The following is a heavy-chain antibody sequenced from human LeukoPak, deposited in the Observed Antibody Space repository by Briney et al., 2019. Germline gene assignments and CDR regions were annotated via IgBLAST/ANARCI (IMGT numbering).Heavy chain of an antibody. J-gene: IGHJ4*02. V-gene: IGHV3-23*01. CDR1: GFTFSSHA. CDR2: ISGSGGST. CDR3: ARDRDSSGYYDH. D-gene: IGHD3-22*01. Sequence: GGSLRLSCAASGFTFSSHAMSWVRQASGKGLEWVSAISGSGGSTYYADSVRGRFTISRDNPKNTLYLQMNSLRAEDTAVYYCARDRDSSGYYDHWGQGTLVTVTS.